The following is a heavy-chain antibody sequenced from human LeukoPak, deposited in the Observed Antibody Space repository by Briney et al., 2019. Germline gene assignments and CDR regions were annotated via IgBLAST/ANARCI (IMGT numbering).Heavy chain of an antibody. Sequence: GGSLRLSCAASGFTFSSYEMNWVRQAPGKGLEGVSYISSSGSTIYYADSVKGRFTISRDNAKNSLYLQMNSLRAEDTAVYYCARADRFGGEVYYFDYWGQGTLVTVSS. CDR1: GFTFSSYE. J-gene: IGHJ4*02. CDR3: ARADRFGGEVYYFDY. CDR2: ISSSGSTI. V-gene: IGHV3-48*03. D-gene: IGHD3-16*01.